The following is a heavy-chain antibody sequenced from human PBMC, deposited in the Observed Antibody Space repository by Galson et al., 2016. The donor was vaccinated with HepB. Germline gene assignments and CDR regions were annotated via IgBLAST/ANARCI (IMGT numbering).Heavy chain of an antibody. J-gene: IGHJ4*02. CDR3: ARQHGPRCSLYYIDY. D-gene: IGHD3-10*01. Sequence: SETLSLTCTVSGGSINSSFYFWGVIRQPPGKGLEWIASIYCIGNTYYNPSLKSRVTISADTSKNQFSLRLNSVTAADTAIYYCARQHGPRCSLYYIDYWGQGTLVIVSS. CDR1: GGSINSSFYF. V-gene: IGHV4-39*01. CDR2: IYCIGNT.